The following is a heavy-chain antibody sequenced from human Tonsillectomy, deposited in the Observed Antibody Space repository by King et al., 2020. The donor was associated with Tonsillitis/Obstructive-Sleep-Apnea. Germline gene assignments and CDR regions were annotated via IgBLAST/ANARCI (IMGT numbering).Heavy chain of an antibody. CDR2: IYYSGST. CDR3: ARSGRRVVVVPAAIDV. D-gene: IGHD2-2*01. V-gene: IGHV4-31*03. Sequence: QLQESGPGLVKPSQTLSLTCTVSGGSISSGGYYWSWIRQHPGKGLEWIGYIYYSGSTYYNPSLKSRVTISVDTSKNQFSLKLSSVTAADTAVYYCARSGRRVVVVPAAIDVWGKGTTVTVSS. CDR1: GGSISSGGYY. J-gene: IGHJ6*04.